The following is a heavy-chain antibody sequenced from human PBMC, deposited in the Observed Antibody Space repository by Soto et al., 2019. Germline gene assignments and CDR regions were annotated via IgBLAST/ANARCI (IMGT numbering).Heavy chain of an antibody. Sequence: KTSETLSLTCTVSGGSISSYYWSWIRQPPGKGLEWIGYIYYSGSTNYNPSLKSRLTISVDRSKNQFSLKLSSVTAADTAVYYCARRWGRTFDYWGQGTLVTVSS. CDR3: ARRWGRTFDY. V-gene: IGHV4-59*08. J-gene: IGHJ4*02. CDR2: IYYSGST. D-gene: IGHD7-27*01. CDR1: GGSISSYY.